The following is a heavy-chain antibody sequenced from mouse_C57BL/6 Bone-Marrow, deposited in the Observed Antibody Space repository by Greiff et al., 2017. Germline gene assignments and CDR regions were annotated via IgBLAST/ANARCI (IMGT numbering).Heavy chain of an antibody. Sequence: QVHVKQSGPELVKPGASVKLSCKASGYTFTSYDINWVKQRPGQGLEWIGWIYPRDGSTKYNEKFKGKATLTVDTSSSTAYMELHSLTSEDSAVYFCARSDGYYGGDYAMDYWGQGTSVTVSS. J-gene: IGHJ4*01. D-gene: IGHD2-3*01. CDR1: GYTFTSYD. CDR3: ARSDGYYGGDYAMDY. CDR2: IYPRDGST. V-gene: IGHV1-85*01.